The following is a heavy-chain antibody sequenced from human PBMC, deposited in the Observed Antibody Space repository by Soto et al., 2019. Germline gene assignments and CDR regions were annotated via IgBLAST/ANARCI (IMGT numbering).Heavy chain of an antibody. CDR3: ARGVTIFGVVNRFDP. CDR1: GYTFTSYY. CDR2: INPSVGST. D-gene: IGHD3-3*01. Sequence: ASVKVSWKASGYTFTSYYMHWVRQAPGQGLEWMGIINPSVGSTNYAQKFQGRVTITADESTSTAYMELSSLRSEDTAVYYCARGVTIFGVVNRFDPWGQGTLVTVSS. J-gene: IGHJ5*02. V-gene: IGHV1-46*01.